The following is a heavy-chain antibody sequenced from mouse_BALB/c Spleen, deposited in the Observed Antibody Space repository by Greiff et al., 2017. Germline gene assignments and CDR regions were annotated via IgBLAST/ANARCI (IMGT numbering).Heavy chain of an antibody. D-gene: IGHD1-1*01. CDR1: GYSITSGYY. CDR3: AREHYYGSSYSDY. V-gene: IGHV3-6*02. Sequence: EVQLQESGPGLVKPSQSLSLTCSVTGYSITSGYYWNWIRQFPGNKLEWMGYISYDGSNNYNPSLKNRISITRDTSKNQFFLKLNSVTTEDTATYYCAREHYYGSSYSDYWGQGTTLTVSS. CDR2: ISYDGSN. J-gene: IGHJ2*01.